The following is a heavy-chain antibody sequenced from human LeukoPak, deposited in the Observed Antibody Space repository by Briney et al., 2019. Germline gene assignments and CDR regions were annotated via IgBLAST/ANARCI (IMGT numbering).Heavy chain of an antibody. D-gene: IGHD2-21*02. CDR2: ISGSGGST. Sequence: GGSLRLSCAASGFTFSSYAMSWVRQAPGKGLEWVSAISGSGGSTYYADSVKGRFTISRDNSKNTLYLQMNSLRAEDTAVYYCARSNCGGDCYRDYWGQGTLVTVSS. V-gene: IGHV3-23*01. CDR3: ARSNCGGDCYRDY. J-gene: IGHJ4*02. CDR1: GFTFSSYA.